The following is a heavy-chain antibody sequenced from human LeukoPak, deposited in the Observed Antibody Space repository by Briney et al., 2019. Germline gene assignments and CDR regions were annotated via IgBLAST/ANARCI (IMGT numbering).Heavy chain of an antibody. V-gene: IGHV4-59*01. Sequence: SEILSLTCTVSGGSISSYFWSWIRQPPGKGLEWIGYIYYSGSTNYNPSLKSRVTISVDTSKNQFSLTLSSVTAADTAVYYCARQYCSSTNCYYFDYWGQGTLVTVSS. CDR3: ARQYCSSTNCYYFDY. CDR2: IYYSGST. D-gene: IGHD2-2*01. J-gene: IGHJ4*02. CDR1: GGSISSYF.